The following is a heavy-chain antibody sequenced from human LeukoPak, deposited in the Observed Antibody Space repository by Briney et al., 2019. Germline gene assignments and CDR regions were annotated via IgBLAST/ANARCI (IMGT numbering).Heavy chain of an antibody. J-gene: IGHJ6*02. CDR2: INPNSGGT. D-gene: IGHD6-13*01. Sequence: ASVKVSCKASGYTFTGYYMHWVRQAPGQGLEWMGWINPNSGGTNYAQKFQGRVTMTRDTSISTAYMELSRLISDDTAVYYYARSKTAGIYYYYYGMDVWGQGTTVTVSS. CDR1: GYTFTGYY. CDR3: ARSKTAGIYYYYYGMDV. V-gene: IGHV1-2*02.